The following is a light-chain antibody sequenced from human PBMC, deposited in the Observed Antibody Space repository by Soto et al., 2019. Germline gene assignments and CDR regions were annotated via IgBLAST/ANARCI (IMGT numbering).Light chain of an antibody. CDR1: QSISRY. V-gene: IGKV1-39*01. J-gene: IGKJ1*01. Sequence: DIEITAVPSSRFASXVDXXLIXERASQSISRYLNWYQQKPGLVPKLLIYATSTLQSGVPSRFSGSGSGTDYTLTISSLQLEDFATYYCQQSYTIPLTFGQGTKVDI. CDR2: ATS. CDR3: QQSYTIPLT.